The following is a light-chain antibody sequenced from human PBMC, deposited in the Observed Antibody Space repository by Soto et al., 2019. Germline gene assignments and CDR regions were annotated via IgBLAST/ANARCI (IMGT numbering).Light chain of an antibody. CDR2: TVS. CDR3: QQANRFPLT. V-gene: IGKV1-12*01. CDR1: HVLRSW. Sequence: DIHMTHSPSSVSASVGDRVTITCRASHVLRSWLDWDQQKHGKAPKLLIYTVSTFQSGVHSRFRVRGSVTVFSLTIRSLQPEDFATYYCQQANRFPLTFGGGTKGEIK. J-gene: IGKJ4*01.